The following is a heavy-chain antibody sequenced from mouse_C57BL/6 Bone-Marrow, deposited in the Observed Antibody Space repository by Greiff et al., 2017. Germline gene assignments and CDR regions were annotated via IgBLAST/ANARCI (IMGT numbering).Heavy chain of an antibody. CDR1: GFTFSNYW. V-gene: IGHV6-3*01. D-gene: IGHD1-1*01. Sequence: EVKLMESGGGLVQPGGSMKLSCVASGFTFSNYWMNWVRQSPEKGLEWVAQIRLKSDNYATHYAESVKGRFTISRNESKSSVYLQMNNLRAEDTGIYYCTGPVVTYYYAMDYWGQGTSVTVSS. CDR2: IRLKSDNYAT. J-gene: IGHJ4*01. CDR3: TGPVVTYYYAMDY.